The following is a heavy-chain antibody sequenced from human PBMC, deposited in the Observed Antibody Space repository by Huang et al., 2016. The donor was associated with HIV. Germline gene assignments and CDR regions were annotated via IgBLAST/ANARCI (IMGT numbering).Heavy chain of an antibody. CDR1: GFTFRNDA. CDR3: VSPSAVPAATTRLEI. D-gene: IGHD2-2*01. V-gene: IGHV3-30*04. J-gene: IGHJ4*02. CDR2: TADDATKK. Sequence: QVQLVESGGRVVQTGKSLRLSCAASGFTFRNDALHWFRQAQGKWLDCLLFTADDATKKPSADSVRCRFPLSRANSKNTLYLPMNSLRNEDTAVYYCVSPSAVPAATTRLEIWGRGTLVTVSS.